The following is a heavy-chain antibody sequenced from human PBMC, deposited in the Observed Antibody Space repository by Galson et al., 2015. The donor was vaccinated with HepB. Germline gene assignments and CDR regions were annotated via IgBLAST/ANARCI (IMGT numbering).Heavy chain of an antibody. D-gene: IGHD3-3*01. J-gene: IGHJ3*02. CDR3: ARDRTYYLNSGDYGDDAFAI. V-gene: IGHV1-69*13. CDR2: IIPIFDTP. Sequence: SVKVSCKASGGSFDTYAISWVRQAPGQGLEWMGGIIPIFDTPNYAQKFQGRVTLTADASTRTAFMELSGLRSDDTAVYFCARDRTYYLNSGDYGDDAFAIWGQGTMVTVSS. CDR1: GGSFDTYA.